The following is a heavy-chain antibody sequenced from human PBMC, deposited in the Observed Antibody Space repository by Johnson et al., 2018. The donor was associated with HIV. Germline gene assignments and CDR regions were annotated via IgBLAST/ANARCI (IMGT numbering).Heavy chain of an antibody. J-gene: IGHJ3*02. Sequence: EKLVESGGGLVQPGGSLRLSCAASGFTISSNYMSWVRQVPGKGLAWVSVLHSGGSTSYADSVKGRFTISRDNSNNTLHLQMNSLRPEDTAVYYCARDLAGRGGDALDIWCQGTVVTVSS. D-gene: IGHD3-10*01. CDR1: GFTISSNY. CDR3: ARDLAGRGGDALDI. CDR2: LHSGGST. V-gene: IGHV3-66*01.